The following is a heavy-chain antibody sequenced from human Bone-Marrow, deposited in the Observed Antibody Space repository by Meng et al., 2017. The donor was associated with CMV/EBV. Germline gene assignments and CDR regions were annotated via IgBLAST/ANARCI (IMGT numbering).Heavy chain of an antibody. CDR3: AKGGGGHSSGWYGALDD. D-gene: IGHD6-19*01. V-gene: IGHV3-23*03. Sequence: GESLKISCAASGFTFSSYAMSWVRQAPGKGLEWVSVIYSGGSSTYYADSVKGRFTISRDNSKNTLYLQMNSLRAEDTAVYYCAKGGGGHSSGWYGALDDWGQGTLVTVSS. J-gene: IGHJ4*02. CDR2: IYSGGSST. CDR1: GFTFSSYA.